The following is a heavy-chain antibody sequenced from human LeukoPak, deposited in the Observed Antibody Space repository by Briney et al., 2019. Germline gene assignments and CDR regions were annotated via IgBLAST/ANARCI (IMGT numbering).Heavy chain of an antibody. CDR1: GFTCRNYT. D-gene: IGHD3-3*01. CDR2: LSRSGGST. Sequence: GGSLRLSGAASGFTCRNYTMTWVGQAPGKGREWVLFLSRSGGSTYYADSVQGRFTISRHNSKNTLYLQMNRLRDEDTALFYCAKEVKDTGYYHLDNWGQGTLVTVSS. J-gene: IGHJ4*02. CDR3: AKEVKDTGYYHLDN. V-gene: IGHV3-23*01.